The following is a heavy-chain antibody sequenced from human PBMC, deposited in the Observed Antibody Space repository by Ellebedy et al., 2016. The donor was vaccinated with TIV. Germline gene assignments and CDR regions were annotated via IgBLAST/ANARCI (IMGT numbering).Heavy chain of an antibody. CDR2: INTGNDNT. CDR3: ATREWQDPMDV. D-gene: IGHD3-3*01. V-gene: IGHV1-3*04. J-gene: IGHJ6*02. CDR1: GHIFTTYG. Sequence: ASVKVSXXASGHIFTTYGIHWVRQAPGQRPEWMGWINTGNDNTKYSQKLQGRVTITRDYMELSGLMSEDTAVYYCATREWQDPMDVWGQGTTVTVFS.